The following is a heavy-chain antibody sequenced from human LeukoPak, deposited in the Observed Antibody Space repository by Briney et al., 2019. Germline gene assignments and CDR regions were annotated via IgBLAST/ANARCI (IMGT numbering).Heavy chain of an antibody. D-gene: IGHD3-22*01. CDR2: INHSGST. Sequence: PSETLSLTCAVYGGSFSGYYWSWIRQPPGKGLEWIGEINHSGSTNYNPPLKSRVTISVDTSKNQFSLKLSSVTAADTAVYYCSAYYYDSSGPDYWGQGTLVTVSS. CDR1: GGSFSGYY. CDR3: SAYYYDSSGPDY. J-gene: IGHJ4*02. V-gene: IGHV4-34*01.